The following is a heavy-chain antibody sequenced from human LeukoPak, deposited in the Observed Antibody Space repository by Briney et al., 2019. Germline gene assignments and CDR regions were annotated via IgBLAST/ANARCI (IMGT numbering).Heavy chain of an antibody. J-gene: IGHJ3*02. CDR2: LNGDGTTT. D-gene: IGHD6-13*01. Sequence: AGGSLRLSCAASGFTFSSYWMHWVRHAPGKGLVWVSRLNGDGTTTTYADSVKGRLTISRDNAKNTLYLQMNSLRAEDTAVYYCAILVSSRYTRDSFDIWGQGTMVTVSS. CDR3: AILVSSRYTRDSFDI. V-gene: IGHV3-74*01. CDR1: GFTFSSYW.